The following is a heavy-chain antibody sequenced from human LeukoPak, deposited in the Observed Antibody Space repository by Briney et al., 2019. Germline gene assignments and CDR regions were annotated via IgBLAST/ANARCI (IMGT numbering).Heavy chain of an antibody. J-gene: IGHJ4*02. V-gene: IGHV1-2*02. CDR2: INPKSGGK. Sequence: ASVKVSCKASGCTFTCYYMHWVRQAPGQGVEGVGWINPKSGGKNYAQKFQGRVTMTRDTSISTAYMELSRLRSDDTAVYYCARGIAAAGEFDYWGQGTLVTVSS. CDR1: GCTFTCYY. D-gene: IGHD6-13*01. CDR3: ARGIAAAGEFDY.